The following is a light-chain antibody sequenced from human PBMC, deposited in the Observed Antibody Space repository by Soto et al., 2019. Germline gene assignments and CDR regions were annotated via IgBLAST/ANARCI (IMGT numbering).Light chain of an antibody. CDR3: QQYHNWPIT. Sequence: EVVMTQSPAILSVSPGERATLSCRASQSVGINVAWYQQKPGLAPRLLMFDASSRANGIPDRFRGSGSGTGFTLTISSLEPEDFAVYYCQQYHNWPITFGQGTRLEIK. J-gene: IGKJ5*01. CDR2: DAS. CDR1: QSVGIN. V-gene: IGKV3D-15*01.